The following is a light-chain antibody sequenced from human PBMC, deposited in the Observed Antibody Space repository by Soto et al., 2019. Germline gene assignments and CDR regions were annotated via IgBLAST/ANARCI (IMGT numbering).Light chain of an antibody. CDR3: QQYGNSPRT. CDR1: QSVSNSY. J-gene: IGKJ2*01. V-gene: IGKV3-20*01. CDR2: GAS. Sequence: EIVLTQSPGTLYLSPGERASLSCRASQSVSNSYLAWYQQKPGQAPRLLIYGASSRATGIPDRFSGSGSGTDFTLTISRLEPEDLAVYYCQQYGNSPRTFGQGTKLVIK.